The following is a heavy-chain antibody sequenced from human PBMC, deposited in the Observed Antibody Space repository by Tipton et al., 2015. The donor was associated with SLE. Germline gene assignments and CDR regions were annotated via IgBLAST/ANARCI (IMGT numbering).Heavy chain of an antibody. CDR2: IYYSGST. V-gene: IGHV4-59*01. J-gene: IGHJ2*01. Sequence: TLSLTCDVSGGSIRSYQWWSWVRQPPGKGLEWIGYIYYSGSTNYNPSLKSRVTISVDTSKNQFSLKLRSVTAADTAVYYCATARGVTTGWYFDRWGRGTLVTVSS. CDR3: ATARGVTTGWYFDR. D-gene: IGHD4-17*01. CDR1: GGSIRSYQ.